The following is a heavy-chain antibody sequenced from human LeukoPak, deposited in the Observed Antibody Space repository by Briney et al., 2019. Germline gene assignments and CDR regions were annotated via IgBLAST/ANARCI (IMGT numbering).Heavy chain of an antibody. D-gene: IGHD3-16*01. CDR3: ARNVGGGEPGGAFDR. J-gene: IGHJ3*02. V-gene: IGHV4-39*01. Sequence: PSETLSLTCTVSGGAISGTRDYWGWIRQPPGKELEWIASIYYSGSTHYNPSLKSRVTISVDTSRNQFSLNLRFATAEDTAIYYGARNVGGGEPGGAFDRWGQGTTFLVSS. CDR1: GGAISGTRDY. CDR2: IYYSGST.